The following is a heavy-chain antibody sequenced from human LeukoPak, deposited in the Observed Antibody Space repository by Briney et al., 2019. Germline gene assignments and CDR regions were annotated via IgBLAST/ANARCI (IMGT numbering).Heavy chain of an antibody. V-gene: IGHV3-30-3*01. D-gene: IGHD6-25*01. CDR3: ARDLAYSSAY. J-gene: IGHJ4*02. Sequence: PGRSLRLSCAASGFTFSSYATHWVRQAPGKGLEWVAVISYDGSNKYYADSVKGRFTISRDNSKNTLYLQMNSLRAEDTAVYYCARDLAYSSAYWGQGTLVTVSS. CDR1: GFTFSSYA. CDR2: ISYDGSNK.